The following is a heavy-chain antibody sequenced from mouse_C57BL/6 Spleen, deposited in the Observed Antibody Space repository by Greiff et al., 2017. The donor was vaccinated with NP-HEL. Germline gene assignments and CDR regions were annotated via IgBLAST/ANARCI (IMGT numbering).Heavy chain of an antibody. Sequence: EVQLQQSGAELVRPGASVKLSCTASGFNIKDDYMHWVKQRPEQGLEWIGWIDPENGDTEYASKFQGKATITADTSSNTAYLQLSSLTSEDTAVYYCTKGSSWFAYGGQGTLVTVSA. V-gene: IGHV14-4*01. CDR2: IDPENGDT. D-gene: IGHD3-2*02. CDR3: TKGSSWFAY. J-gene: IGHJ3*01. CDR1: GFNIKDDY.